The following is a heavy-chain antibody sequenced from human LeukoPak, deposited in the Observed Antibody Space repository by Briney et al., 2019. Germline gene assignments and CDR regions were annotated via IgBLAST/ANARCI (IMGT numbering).Heavy chain of an antibody. CDR3: ARRSVDTAMVGFDY. J-gene: IGHJ4*02. V-gene: IGHV4-4*07. CDR2: IYTSGST. D-gene: IGHD5-18*01. CDR1: GGSISSYY. Sequence: SETLSLTCTVSGGSISSYYWSWIRQPAGKGLEWIGRIYTSGSTNYNPSLKSRVTMSVDTSKNQFSLKLSSVTAADTAVYYCARRSVDTAMVGFDYWGQGTLVTVSS.